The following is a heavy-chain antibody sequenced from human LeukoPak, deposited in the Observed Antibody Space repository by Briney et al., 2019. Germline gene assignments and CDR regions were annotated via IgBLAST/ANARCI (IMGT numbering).Heavy chain of an antibody. CDR1: GYTFTSYY. D-gene: IGHD4-11*01. V-gene: IGHV1-46*01. J-gene: IGHJ6*02. CDR2: INPSGGST. Sequence: ASVKVSCKASGYTFTSYYMHWVRQAPGQGLEWMGIINPSGGSTSYAQKFQGRVTMTRDTFTSTVYMELSSLRSVDTAVYYCARDATVTTPYYYYYGMDVWGQGTTVTVSS. CDR3: ARDATVTTPYYYYYGMDV.